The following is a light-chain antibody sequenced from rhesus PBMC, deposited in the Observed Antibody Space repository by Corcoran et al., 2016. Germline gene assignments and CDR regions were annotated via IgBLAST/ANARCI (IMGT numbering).Light chain of an antibody. Sequence: EIVMTQSPATLSLSPGERATLSCRASQSVSSSLAWYPQKPGQAPGLLIFGASRRATANPDRVSGRGSGTDFTLTISSLEPEDVAVYYCQQHSNWPFSVGQGTKVGIK. CDR3: QQHSNWPFS. CDR1: QSVSSS. V-gene: IGKV3-24*01. J-gene: IGKJ2*01. CDR2: GAS.